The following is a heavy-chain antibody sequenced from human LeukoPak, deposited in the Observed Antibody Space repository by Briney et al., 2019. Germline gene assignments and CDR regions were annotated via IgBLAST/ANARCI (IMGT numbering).Heavy chain of an antibody. CDR1: GFTVSSNY. V-gene: IGHV3-53*01. J-gene: IGHJ6*04. Sequence: PGGSLRLSCAASGFTVSSNYMSWVRQAPGKGLEWVSVIYSGGSTYYADSVKGRFTISRDNSKNTLYLQMNSLRAEDTALYYCARDRTPNGMDVWGKGTTVTVSS. CDR3: ARDRTPNGMDV. CDR2: IYSGGST.